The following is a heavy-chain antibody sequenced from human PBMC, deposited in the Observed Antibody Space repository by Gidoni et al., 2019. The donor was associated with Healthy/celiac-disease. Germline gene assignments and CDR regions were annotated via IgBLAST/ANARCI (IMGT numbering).Heavy chain of an antibody. J-gene: IGHJ6*02. CDR2: ISYDGSNK. CDR3: AKVRGLWFGEHEDYYYGMDV. V-gene: IGHV3-30*18. CDR1: GFTFSSYG. Sequence: QVQLVESGGGVVQPGRSLRLSGAASGFTFSSYGTHWVRQAPGKGLEWVAVISYDGSNKYYADSVKGRVTISRDKSKNTLYLQMNSLRAEDTAVYYCAKVRGLWFGEHEDYYYGMDVWGQGTTVTVSS. D-gene: IGHD3-10*01.